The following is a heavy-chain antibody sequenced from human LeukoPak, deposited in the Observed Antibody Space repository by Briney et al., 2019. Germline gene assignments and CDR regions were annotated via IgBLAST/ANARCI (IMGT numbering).Heavy chain of an antibody. CDR2: ISSSGSTI. V-gene: IGHV3-48*04. Sequence: GGSLRLSCAASGFTFSNYGMHWVRQAPGKGLEWVSYISSSGSTIYYADSVKGRFTISRDNAKNSLYLQMNSLRAEDTAVYYCAELGITMIGGVWGKGTTVTISS. CDR3: AELGITMIGGV. D-gene: IGHD3-10*02. J-gene: IGHJ6*04. CDR1: GFTFSNYG.